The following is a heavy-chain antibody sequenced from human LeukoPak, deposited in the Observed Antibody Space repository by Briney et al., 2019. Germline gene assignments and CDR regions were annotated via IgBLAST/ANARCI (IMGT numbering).Heavy chain of an antibody. D-gene: IGHD4-17*01. CDR3: ARDFSPTTATLN. CDR2: IYSGGST. V-gene: IGHV3-53*01. CDR1: GFTVSSNY. Sequence: GGSLRLSCAASGFTVSSNYMSWGRQAPGKGLEWVSVIYSGGSTYYADSVKGRFTISRDNSKNTLYLQMNSLRAEDTAVYYCARDFSPTTATLNWGQGTLVTVSS. J-gene: IGHJ4*02.